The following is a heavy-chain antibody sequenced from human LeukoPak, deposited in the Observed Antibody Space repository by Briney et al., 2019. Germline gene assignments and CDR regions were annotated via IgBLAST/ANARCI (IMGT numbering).Heavy chain of an antibody. CDR1: GFTFSSYW. CDR3: ARGDDIVLMVYAPFFDY. CDR2: INSDGSST. Sequence: PGGSLRLSCAASGFTFSSYWMHWVPQAPGRGRVWVTRINSDGSSTSYADSVKGRYTISRDNAKNTLYLQMNSLRAEDTAVYYCARGDDIVLMVYAPFFDYWGQGTLVTVSS. V-gene: IGHV3-74*01. D-gene: IGHD2-8*01. J-gene: IGHJ4*02.